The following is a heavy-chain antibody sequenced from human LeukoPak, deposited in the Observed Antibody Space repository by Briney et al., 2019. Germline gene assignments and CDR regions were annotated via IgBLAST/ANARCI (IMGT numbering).Heavy chain of an antibody. CDR1: GFTFTSSA. CDR3: AADRGSSWYRNFDY. V-gene: IGHV1-58*01. CDR2: IVVGSGNT. J-gene: IGHJ4*02. Sequence: ASVKVSCKASGFTFTSSAVQWVRQARGQRLEWIGWIVVGSGNTNYAQKFQERVTITRDMSTSTAYIELSSLRSEDTAVYYCAADRGSSWYRNFDYWGQGTLVTVSS. D-gene: IGHD6-13*01.